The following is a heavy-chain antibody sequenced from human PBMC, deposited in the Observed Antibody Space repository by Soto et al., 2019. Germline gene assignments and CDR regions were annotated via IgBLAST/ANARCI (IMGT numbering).Heavy chain of an antibody. Sequence: SVKVSCKASGGTFSSYAISWVRQAPGQGLEWTGGIIPIFGTANYAQKFQGRVTITADESTSTAYMELSSLGSEDTAVYYCARTSTAMVPFDYWGQGTLVTVSS. CDR1: GGTFSSYA. V-gene: IGHV1-69*13. CDR3: ARTSTAMVPFDY. J-gene: IGHJ4*02. D-gene: IGHD5-18*01. CDR2: IIPIFGTA.